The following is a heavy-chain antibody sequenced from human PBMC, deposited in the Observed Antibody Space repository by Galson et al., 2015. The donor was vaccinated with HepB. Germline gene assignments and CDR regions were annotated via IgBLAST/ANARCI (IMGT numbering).Heavy chain of an antibody. CDR1: GASVTGCY. V-gene: IGHV4-59*08. J-gene: IGHJ1*01. D-gene: IGHD3-10*01. CDR2: IYYDGNT. CDR3: ARHGFGSEDNV. Sequence: SETLSLTCTVSGASVTGCYWSWIRQPPGKGLQWIGYIYYDGNTNYNPSLKSRVTMSVDTSKNQFSLNLRSVTATDTAVYYCARHGFGSEDNVWGQGTLVAVSS.